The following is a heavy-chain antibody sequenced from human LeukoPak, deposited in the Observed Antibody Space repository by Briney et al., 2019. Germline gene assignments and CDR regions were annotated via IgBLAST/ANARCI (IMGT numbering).Heavy chain of an antibody. D-gene: IGHD5-12*01. V-gene: IGHV1-24*01. CDR3: ATARPYSGYVYFDY. J-gene: IGHJ4*02. CDR2: FDPEDGEA. Sequence: ASVKVSCKVSGYTLTELSMHWVRQAPGKGLEWMGGFDPEDGEAIYAQKFQGRVTMTEDTSTDTAYMELSSLRSEDTAVYYCATARPYSGYVYFDYWGQGTLVTVSS. CDR1: GYTLTELS.